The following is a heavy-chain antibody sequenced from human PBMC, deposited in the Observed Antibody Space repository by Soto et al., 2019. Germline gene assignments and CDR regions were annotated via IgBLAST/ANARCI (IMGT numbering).Heavy chain of an antibody. CDR1: GFTFSSYG. CDR3: ASDWFYYDSYAFDI. V-gene: IGHV3-33*01. CDR2: IWYDGSNK. Sequence: GGTLRLSCAASGFTFSSYGMHWVRQAPGKGLEWVAVIWYDGSNKYYADSVKGRFTISRDNSKNTLYLQMNSLRAEDTAVYYCASDWFYYDSYAFDIWGQGTMVT. D-gene: IGHD3-22*01. J-gene: IGHJ3*02.